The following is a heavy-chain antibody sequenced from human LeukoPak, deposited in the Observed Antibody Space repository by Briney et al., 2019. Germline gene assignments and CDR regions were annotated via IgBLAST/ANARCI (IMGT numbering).Heavy chain of an antibody. CDR2: ICPDGTGI. V-gene: IGHV3-74*01. CDR1: GFIFSLYC. Sequence: GGSLRLSCAASGFIFSLYCMHWVRQAPGKGPMWVSRICPDGTGINYADSVKARFTTSRDNAKNTVYLQMNGLREEDTAVYYCVRDFRSADYWGQGTLVTVSS. J-gene: IGHJ4*02. CDR3: VRDFRSADY.